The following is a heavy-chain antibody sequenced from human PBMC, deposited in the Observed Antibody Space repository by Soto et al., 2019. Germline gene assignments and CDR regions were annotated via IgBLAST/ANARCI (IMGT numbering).Heavy chain of an antibody. J-gene: IGHJ5*02. Sequence: GGSLRLSCVGSGLRISNHAMTWVRQAPGEGLEWVAVISGGGQATHYVDSVKGRFNISRDNSKNMVFLQMNSLRIEDTALYFCAKVGVATDGDYLWGQGTVVTVSS. CDR2: ISGGGQAT. CDR3: AKVGVATDGDYL. V-gene: IGHV3-23*01. CDR1: GLRISNHA. D-gene: IGHD3-3*01.